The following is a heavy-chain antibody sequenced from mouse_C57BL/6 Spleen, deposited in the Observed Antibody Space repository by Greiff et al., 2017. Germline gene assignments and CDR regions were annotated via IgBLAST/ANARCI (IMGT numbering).Heavy chain of an antibody. CDR2: IYPGGGYT. CDR1: GYTFTNYW. D-gene: IGHD2-4*01. CDR3: ARWDDYKAWFAY. V-gene: IGHV1-63*01. J-gene: IGHJ3*01. Sequence: VMLVASGAELVRPGTSVKMSCKASGYTFTNYWIGWAKQRPGHGLEWIGDIYPGGGYTNYNEKFKGKATLTADKSSSTAYMQFSSLTSEDSAIYYCARWDDYKAWFAYWGQGTLVTVSA.